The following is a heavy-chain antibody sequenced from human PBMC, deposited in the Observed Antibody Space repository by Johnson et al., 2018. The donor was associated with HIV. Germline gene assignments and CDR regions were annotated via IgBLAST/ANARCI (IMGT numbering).Heavy chain of an antibody. Sequence: VQLVESGGDLVKPGGSLRLSCAASGFAFSNAWMSWVRQAPGKGLEWVGRIKSKTDGGTTDYAAPVKGRFTLSRDDSKNSLYLQMNSLKTEDTAVYYCTRVSLPPSYAFDFWGQGTMDTVSS. CDR2: IKSKTDGGTT. CDR3: TRVSLPPSYAFDF. J-gene: IGHJ3*01. V-gene: IGHV3-15*01. CDR1: GFAFSNAW.